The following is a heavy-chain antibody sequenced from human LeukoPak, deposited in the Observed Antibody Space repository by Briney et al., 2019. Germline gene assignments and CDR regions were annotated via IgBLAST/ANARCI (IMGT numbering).Heavy chain of an antibody. CDR2: IYYSGST. V-gene: IGHV4-59*01. CDR1: GGSISSYY. D-gene: IGHD2-2*01. J-gene: IGHJ4*02. CDR3: ARGSGVVVTPAMKMSSNFDY. Sequence: SETLSHTCTVSGGSISSYYWSWIRQPPGKGLEWIGYIYYSGSTNYNPSLKSRVTISVDTSKNQFSLKLSSVTAADTAVYYCARGSGVVVTPAMKMSSNFDYWGQGTLVTVSS.